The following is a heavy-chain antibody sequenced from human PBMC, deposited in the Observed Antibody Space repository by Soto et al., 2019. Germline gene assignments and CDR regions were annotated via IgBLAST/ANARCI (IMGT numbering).Heavy chain of an antibody. D-gene: IGHD3-3*01. CDR1: GFTFDDYA. CDR3: AKDRHDFWSGPPRGYMDV. CDR2: ISWNSGSI. Sequence: EVQLVESGGGLVQPGRSLRLSCAASGFTFDDYAMHWVRQAPGKGLEWVSGISWNSGSIGYADSVKGRFTISRDNAKNSLYLQMNSLRAEDTALYYCAKDRHDFWSGPPRGYMDVWGKGTTVTVSS. J-gene: IGHJ6*03. V-gene: IGHV3-9*01.